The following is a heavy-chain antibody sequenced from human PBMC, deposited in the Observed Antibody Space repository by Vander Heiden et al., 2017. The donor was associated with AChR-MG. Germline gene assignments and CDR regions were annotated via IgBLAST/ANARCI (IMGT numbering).Heavy chain of an antibody. Sequence: EVQLVESGGGLVKPGGSLRLSCAASGFPFSSYSMNWVRQAPGKGLEWVSSISSSSSYIYYADSVKGRFTISRDNAKNSLYLQMKSLRAEDTAVYYCARGGDYENYFDYWGQGTLVTVSS. D-gene: IGHD4-17*01. CDR1: GFPFSSYS. CDR3: ARGGDYENYFDY. CDR2: ISSSSSYI. V-gene: IGHV3-21*01. J-gene: IGHJ4*02.